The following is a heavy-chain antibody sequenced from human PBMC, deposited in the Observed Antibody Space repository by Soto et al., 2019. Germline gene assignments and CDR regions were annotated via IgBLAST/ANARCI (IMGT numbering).Heavy chain of an antibody. CDR1: GGTFSSYA. CDR3: ARDSSAYYYDSSGYWRTNYYYGMDV. V-gene: IGHV1-69*13. CDR2: IIPIFGTA. Sequence: SVKVSCKASGGTFSSYAISWVRQAPGQGLEWKGRIIPIFGTANYAQKFQGRFTITADESTSTAYMELSSLRSEDTAVYYCARDSSAYYYDSSGYWRTNYYYGMDVWGQGTTVTVSS. J-gene: IGHJ6*02. D-gene: IGHD3-22*01.